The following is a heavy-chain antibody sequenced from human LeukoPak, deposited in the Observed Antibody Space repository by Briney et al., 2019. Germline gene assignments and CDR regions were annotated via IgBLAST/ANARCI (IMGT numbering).Heavy chain of an antibody. D-gene: IGHD2-2*01. J-gene: IGHJ4*02. CDR3: ASTIALLLDY. Sequence: GGSLRLSCAASGFTFSSYSMNWVRRAPGKGLEWVSYISSSSSNIYYAHSLKGRFTISRDNAKNSLYLQMNRLRAEDTAVYYCASTIALLLDYWGQGTLVTVSS. CDR1: GFTFSSYS. CDR2: ISSSSSNI. V-gene: IGHV3-48*01.